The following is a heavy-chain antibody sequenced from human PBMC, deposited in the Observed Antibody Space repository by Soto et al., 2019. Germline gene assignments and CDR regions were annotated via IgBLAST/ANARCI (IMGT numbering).Heavy chain of an antibody. CDR3: AKSFCSSSSCFFLWVDP. CDR2: ISGTGVPT. V-gene: IGHV3-23*01. D-gene: IGHD2-2*01. J-gene: IGHJ5*02. CDR1: GFDFSNYA. Sequence: XGSLILSCAASGFDFSNYAMSGVRQAPGKGLECISLISGTGVPTLYAESVKGRFSVSRDNSKDTLFLEMNNLRVDDTAMYYCAKSFCSSSSCFFLWVDPWGPGTLVTVSS.